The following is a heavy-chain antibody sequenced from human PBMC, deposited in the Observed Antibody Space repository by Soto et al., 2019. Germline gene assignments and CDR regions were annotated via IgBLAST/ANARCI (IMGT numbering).Heavy chain of an antibody. V-gene: IGHV3-30*18. CDR1: GFTFSSYG. CDR2: ISYDGSNK. Sequence: QVQLVESGGGVVQPGRSLRLSCAASGFTFSSYGMHWVRQAPGKGLEWVAVISYDGSNKYYADSVKGRFTISRDNSKNTLYLQMNSLRAEDTAVYYCAKSLLSSSSWGTKSYYFDYWGQGTLVTVSS. J-gene: IGHJ4*02. D-gene: IGHD6-13*01. CDR3: AKSLLSSSSWGTKSYYFDY.